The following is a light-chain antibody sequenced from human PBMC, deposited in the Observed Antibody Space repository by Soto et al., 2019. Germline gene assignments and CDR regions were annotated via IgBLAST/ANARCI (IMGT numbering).Light chain of an antibody. V-gene: IGKV1-27*01. CDR3: QKYNTAPLT. Sequence: MTQSPLSLSVTPGEPASVSCRSSQSPLHSNGYNYLAWYQQKPGKVPKLLIYAASTLQSGVPSRFSGSGSGTDFTLTISSLQPEDVATYYCQKYNTAPLTFGQGTKVDIK. CDR2: AAS. CDR1: QSPLHSNGYNY. J-gene: IGKJ1*01.